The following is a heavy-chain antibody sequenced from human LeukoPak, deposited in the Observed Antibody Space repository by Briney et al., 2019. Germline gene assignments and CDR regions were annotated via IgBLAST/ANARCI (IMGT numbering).Heavy chain of an antibody. CDR3: ARLWGHYSKDNWFDP. CDR1: GYTFTSYA. J-gene: IGHJ5*02. V-gene: IGHV7-4-1*02. CDR2: INTNTGNP. D-gene: IGHD4-11*01. Sequence: AASVKVSCKASGYTFTSYAMNWVRQAPGQGLEWMGWINTNTGNPTYAQGFTGRFVFSLDTSVSTAYLQWSSLKASDTAMYYCARLWGHYSKDNWFDPWGQGTLVTVSS.